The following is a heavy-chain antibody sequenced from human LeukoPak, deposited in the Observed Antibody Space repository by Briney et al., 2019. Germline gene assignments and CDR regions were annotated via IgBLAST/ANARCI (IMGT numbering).Heavy chain of an antibody. CDR3: ARDGRRWVGATTYSFDY. CDR2: ISAYNGNT. J-gene: IGHJ4*02. CDR1: GYTFTSYG. Sequence: ASVKVSCKASGYTFTSYGISWVRHAPGQGLEWMGWISAYNGNTNYAQKLQGGVTMTTDTSTSTAYMELRSLRSDDTAVYYCARDGRRWVGATTYSFDYWGQGTLVTVSS. V-gene: IGHV1-18*01. D-gene: IGHD1-26*01.